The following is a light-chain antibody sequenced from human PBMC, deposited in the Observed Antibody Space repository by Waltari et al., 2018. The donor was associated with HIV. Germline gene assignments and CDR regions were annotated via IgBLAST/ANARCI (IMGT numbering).Light chain of an antibody. CDR1: SGSIASKY. CDR3: QSFDSNNQV. V-gene: IGLV6-57*01. Sequence: NFMLTQPHSVSESPGRTITISCTRSSGSIASKYVHWYQQRPGSSPTPVIYEHNHRPSGVPARFSGSIDSSSNSASLTISGLKTEDEADYYCQSFDSNNQVFGGGTKLTVL. J-gene: IGLJ2*01. CDR2: EHN.